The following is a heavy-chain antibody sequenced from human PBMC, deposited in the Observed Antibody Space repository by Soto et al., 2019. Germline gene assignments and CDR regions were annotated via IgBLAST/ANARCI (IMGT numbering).Heavy chain of an antibody. CDR2: IYYSGST. V-gene: IGHV4-61*01. Sequence: SETLSLTCTVSGDSVSSATYYWSWIRHPPGRALEWIGSIYYSGSTNYNPSLKSRVTMSVDTSKNQFSLKLSSVTAADTAVYYCARESTVVTLRTFDIWGQGTMVTVSS. CDR3: ARESTVVTLRTFDI. D-gene: IGHD2-21*02. CDR1: GDSVSSATYY. J-gene: IGHJ3*02.